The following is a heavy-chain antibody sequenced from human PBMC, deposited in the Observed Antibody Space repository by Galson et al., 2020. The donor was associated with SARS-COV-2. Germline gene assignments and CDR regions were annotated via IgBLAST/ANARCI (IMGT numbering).Heavy chain of an antibody. CDR3: ARDYAAAGSDPYYYYYGMDV. V-gene: IGHV6-1*01. CDR2: TYYRSKWYN. Sequence: ASETLSLTCAISGDSVSSNSAAWNWIRQSPSRGLEWLGRTYYRSKWYNDYAVSVKSRITINPDTSKNQFSLQLNSVTPEDTAVYYCARDYAAAGSDPYYYYYGMDVWGQGTTVTVSS. CDR1: GDSVSSNSAA. J-gene: IGHJ6*02. D-gene: IGHD6-13*01.